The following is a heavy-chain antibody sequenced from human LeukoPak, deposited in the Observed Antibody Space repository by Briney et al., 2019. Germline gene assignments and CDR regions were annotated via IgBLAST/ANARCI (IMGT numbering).Heavy chain of an antibody. J-gene: IGHJ6*03. Sequence: PSETLSLTCTVSGGSISSGSYYWSWIRQPAGKGLEWIGRIYTSGSTNYNPSLKSRVTISVDTSKNQFSLKLSSVTAADTAVYYRAAAYGSGSYYNWYYYYYYMDVWGKGTTVTVSS. D-gene: IGHD3-10*01. CDR2: IYTSGST. CDR1: GGSISSGSYY. CDR3: AAAYGSGSYYNWYYYYYYMDV. V-gene: IGHV4-61*02.